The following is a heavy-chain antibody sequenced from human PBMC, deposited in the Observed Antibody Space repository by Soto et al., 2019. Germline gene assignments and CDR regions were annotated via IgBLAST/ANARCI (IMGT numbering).Heavy chain of an antibody. CDR2: ISDYNGNT. D-gene: IGHD6-13*01. Sequence: ASVKVSCKASGYTFTTYGIGWVRQAHGQGPEWMGCISDYNGNTNYAQKLQGRVTLTTDTSPSTAYMELRSLRSDDTAVYYCARSALGFDIWGQGTMVTVSS. J-gene: IGHJ3*02. CDR3: ARSALGFDI. CDR1: GYTFTTYG. V-gene: IGHV1-18*01.